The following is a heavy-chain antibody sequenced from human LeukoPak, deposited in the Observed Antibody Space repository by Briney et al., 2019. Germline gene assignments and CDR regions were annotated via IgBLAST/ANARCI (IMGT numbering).Heavy chain of an antibody. V-gene: IGHV1-69*05. Sequence: SVRVSCKASGGTFSSYAISWVRQAPGQGLEWVGGIIPIFGTANYAQKFQGRVTITTDESTSTAYMELSSLRSEDTAVYYCARASSGGYDYFDYWGQGTLVTVSS. J-gene: IGHJ4*02. CDR2: IIPIFGTA. CDR3: ARASSGGYDYFDY. CDR1: GGTFSSYA. D-gene: IGHD1-26*01.